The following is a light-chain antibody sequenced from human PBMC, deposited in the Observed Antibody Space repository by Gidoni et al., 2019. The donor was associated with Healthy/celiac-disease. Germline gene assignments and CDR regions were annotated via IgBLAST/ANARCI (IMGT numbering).Light chain of an antibody. Sequence: EIVLTQSPATLSLSPGERATLSCRASQSVSSYLAWYQQKPGQAPRLLIYDASNRATGIPARFSGGGSGTDFTLTISSQEPEDFAVYYCQQRSNWSFTFGPGTKVDIK. V-gene: IGKV3-11*01. J-gene: IGKJ3*01. CDR1: QSVSSY. CDR3: QQRSNWSFT. CDR2: DAS.